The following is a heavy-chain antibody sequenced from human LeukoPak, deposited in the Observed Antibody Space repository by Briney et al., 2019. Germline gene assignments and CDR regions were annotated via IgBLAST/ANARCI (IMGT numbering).Heavy chain of an antibody. CDR3: ARDRSSGYVFGNYYYYMDV. J-gene: IGHJ6*03. CDR1: GDSVSTDSAA. CDR2: TYYRSKWYN. V-gene: IGHV6-1*01. Sequence: SQTLSLTCAISGDSVSTDSAAWNWIRQSPSRGLEWLGRTYYRSKWYNDYAVSVKSRITINPDTSKNQFSLQLNSVTPEDTAVYFCARDRSSGYVFGNYYYYMDVWGKGTTVTVSS. D-gene: IGHD5-12*01.